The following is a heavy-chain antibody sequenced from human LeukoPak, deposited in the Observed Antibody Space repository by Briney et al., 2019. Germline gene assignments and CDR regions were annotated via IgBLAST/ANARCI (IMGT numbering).Heavy chain of an antibody. D-gene: IGHD6-19*01. Sequence: GGSLRLSCAPSGFTFTTYAMNWVRQAPGKGLEWVSAILANGNTYYADSVKGRFTISRDTSKNTLYLQMNSPRVEDTAIYYCAKDREPDSGWNFDYWGQGTLVSVSS. CDR2: ILANGNT. J-gene: IGHJ4*02. CDR1: GFTFTTYA. V-gene: IGHV3-23*01. CDR3: AKDREPDSGWNFDY.